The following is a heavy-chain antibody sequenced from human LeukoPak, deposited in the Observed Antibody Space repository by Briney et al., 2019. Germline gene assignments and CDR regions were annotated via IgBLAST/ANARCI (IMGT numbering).Heavy chain of an antibody. D-gene: IGHD2-8*01. CDR3: ASVDFVLMVFDN. CDR1: GGSISSYY. Sequence: PSETLSLTCTVSGGSISSYYWSWIRQPPGKGLEWIGYIYYSGSTNYNPSLKSRVTISVDTSKNQVSLKLSSVTAADTAVYYCASVDFVLMVFDNWGQGTLVTVSS. V-gene: IGHV4-59*01. CDR2: IYYSGST. J-gene: IGHJ4*02.